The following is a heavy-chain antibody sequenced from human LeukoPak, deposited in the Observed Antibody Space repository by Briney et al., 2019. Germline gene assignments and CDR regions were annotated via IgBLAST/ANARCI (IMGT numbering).Heavy chain of an antibody. CDR2: IYYSGST. D-gene: IGHD3-22*01. V-gene: IGHV4-30-4*01. J-gene: IGHJ3*02. CDR1: GGSISSADYY. Sequence: SETLSLTCTVSGGSISSADYYWSWIRQPPGKGLEWIGYIYYSGSTYYSPALKSRVTISVDTSKNQFSLKLSSVTAADTAVYYCARGGEYDSSGYPFNAFDIWGQGTMVTVSS. CDR3: ARGGEYDSSGYPFNAFDI.